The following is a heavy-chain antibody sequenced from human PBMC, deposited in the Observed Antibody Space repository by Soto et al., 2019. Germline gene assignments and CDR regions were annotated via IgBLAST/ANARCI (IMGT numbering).Heavy chain of an antibody. V-gene: IGHV1-8*01. J-gene: IGHJ6*03. CDR2: MNPNNGNT. Sequence: GASVKVSCKASGYTFTSYDINWVRQATGQGLEWMGWMNPNNGNTSYAQKFQGRVTMTTDTSTSTAYMELRSLRSDDTAVYYCAREAPPPYDFWSGYYSTGKDYYYMDVWGKGTTVTVSS. CDR1: GYTFTSYD. D-gene: IGHD3-3*01. CDR3: AREAPPPYDFWSGYYSTGKDYYYMDV.